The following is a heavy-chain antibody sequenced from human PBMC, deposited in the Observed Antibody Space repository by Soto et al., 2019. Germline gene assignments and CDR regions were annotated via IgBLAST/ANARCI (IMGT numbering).Heavy chain of an antibody. V-gene: IGHV3-21*06. CDR2: ISSTTNYI. Sequence: RLSCSASGFXFTRYSMNWVRQAPGKGLEWVSSISSTTNYIYYGDSMKGRFTISRDNAKNSLYLEMNSLRAEDTAVYYCARESEDLTSNFDYWGQGTLVTVSS. J-gene: IGHJ4*02. CDR1: GFXFTRYS. CDR3: ARESEDLTSNFDY.